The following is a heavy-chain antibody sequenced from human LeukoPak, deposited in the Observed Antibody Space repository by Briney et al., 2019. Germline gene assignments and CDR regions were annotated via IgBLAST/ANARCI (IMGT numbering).Heavy chain of an antibody. D-gene: IGHD1/OR15-1a*01. V-gene: IGHV3-7*01. Sequence: GGSLRLSCAASGFNFRDYWMTWVRQAPGKGLERVANIKQDESEKYYMDSVKGRFTIFRDNAKNSLYLQMNNLSGDDTAVYYCARATTGGDFDFWGQGTLVSVSS. J-gene: IGHJ3*01. CDR1: GFNFRDYW. CDR3: ARATTGGDFDF. CDR2: IKQDESEK.